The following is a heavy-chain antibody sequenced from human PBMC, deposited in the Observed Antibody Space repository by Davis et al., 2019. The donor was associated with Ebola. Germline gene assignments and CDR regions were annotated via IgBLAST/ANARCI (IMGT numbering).Heavy chain of an antibody. CDR1: GYTFTSYG. CDR3: ASQHYYYYGMDV. CDR2: IIPIFGTA. Sequence: SVKVSCKASGYTFTSYGISWVRQAPGQGLEWMGGIIPIFGTANYAQKFQGRVTITADKSTSTAYMELSSLKSEDTAVYYCASQHYYYYGMDVWGQGTTVTVSS. J-gene: IGHJ6*02. V-gene: IGHV1-69*06.